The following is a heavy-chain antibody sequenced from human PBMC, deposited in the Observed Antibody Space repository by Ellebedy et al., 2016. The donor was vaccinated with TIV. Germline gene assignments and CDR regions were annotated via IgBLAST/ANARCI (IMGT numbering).Heavy chain of an antibody. D-gene: IGHD1-26*01. CDR2: IWYDGSNR. CDR1: GFTFSNYG. Sequence: PGGSLRLSCAASGFTFSNYGMHRVRQAPGRGLEWVAVIWYDGSNRYYADSVKGRFTISRDNSKNPLYLQMNSLRAEDTAVYYCARHQPPDSGSYGCFGYWGQGTLVTVSS. CDR3: ARHQPPDSGSYGCFGY. J-gene: IGHJ4*02. V-gene: IGHV3-33*01.